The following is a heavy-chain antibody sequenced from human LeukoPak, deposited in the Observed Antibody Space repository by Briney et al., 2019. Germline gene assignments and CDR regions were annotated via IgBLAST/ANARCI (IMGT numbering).Heavy chain of an antibody. J-gene: IGHJ4*02. CDR2: INPNSGGT. Sequence: GASVKVSCKASGYTFTGYYMHWVRQAPGQGLEWMGWINPNSGGTNYAQKFQGRVTMTRDTSISTAYIELSRLRSDDTAVYYCARNAYYYDSSGYYWVYWGQGTLVTVSS. CDR3: ARNAYYYDSSGYYWVY. D-gene: IGHD3-22*01. V-gene: IGHV1-2*02. CDR1: GYTFTGYY.